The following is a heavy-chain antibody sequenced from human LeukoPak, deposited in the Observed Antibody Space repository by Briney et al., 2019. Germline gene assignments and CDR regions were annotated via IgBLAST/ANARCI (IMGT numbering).Heavy chain of an antibody. CDR3: ARGGGHSAYNYYYMDV. J-gene: IGHJ6*03. D-gene: IGHD5-12*01. CDR2: INHSGST. CDR1: GGSFSGYY. Sequence: SETLSLTCTVSGGSFSGYYWSWIRQPPGKGLEWIGEINHSGSTYYNPPLKTRVIISVDTSKNQFSLRLSSVIAADTAVYYCARGGGHSAYNYYYMDVWGKGTTVTVSS. V-gene: IGHV4-34*01.